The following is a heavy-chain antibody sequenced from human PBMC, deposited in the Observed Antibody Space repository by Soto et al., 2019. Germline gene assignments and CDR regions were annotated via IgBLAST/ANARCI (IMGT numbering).Heavy chain of an antibody. CDR2: STYVGGTP. CDR3: VKDYSHGRFPDY. J-gene: IGHJ4*02. Sequence: YLEESGGGLVQPGGSLRLSCSASGFNLKDYGMHWVRQAPGKGLEQVAASTYVGGTPYYAQSVKGRFTVSRDNSKNTLYLQMGSLRPEDTGTYFCVKDYSHGRFPDYWGQGTLVTVSS. CDR1: GFNLKDYG. D-gene: IGHD1-26*01. V-gene: IGHV3-64D*06.